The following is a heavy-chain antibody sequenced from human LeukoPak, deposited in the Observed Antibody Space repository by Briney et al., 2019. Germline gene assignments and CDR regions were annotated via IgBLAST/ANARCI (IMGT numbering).Heavy chain of an antibody. CDR2: ISPSGGTI. CDR3: VRVRYCSSTNCHGGWFDP. CDR1: GFAFSNYE. J-gene: IGHJ5*02. D-gene: IGHD2-2*01. V-gene: IGHV3-48*03. Sequence: GGSLRLSCAASGFAFSNYEMNWVRQAPGKGLEWVSYISPSGGTITYADSVKGRFTISRDNAKNSLYLQMNSLGAEDTAVYYCVRVRYCSSTNCHGGWFDPWGQGTLVTVAS.